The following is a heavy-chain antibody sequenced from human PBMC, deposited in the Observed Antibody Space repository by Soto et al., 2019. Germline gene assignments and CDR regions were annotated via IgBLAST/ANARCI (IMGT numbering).Heavy chain of an antibody. Sequence: GGSLRLSCAASGFTFSSYAMHWVRQAPGKGLEWVAVISYDGSNKYYADSVKGRFTISRDNSKNTLYLQMNSLRAEDTAVYYCARTRGSPGYDILTGDYYYMDVWGKGTTVTVS. CDR2: ISYDGSNK. D-gene: IGHD3-9*01. CDR1: GFTFSSYA. V-gene: IGHV3-30*04. J-gene: IGHJ6*03. CDR3: ARTRGSPGYDILTGDYYYMDV.